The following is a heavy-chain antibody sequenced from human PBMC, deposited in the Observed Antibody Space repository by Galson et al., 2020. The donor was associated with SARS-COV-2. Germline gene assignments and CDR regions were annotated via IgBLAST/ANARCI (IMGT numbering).Heavy chain of an antibody. CDR1: GFPFSTYA. D-gene: IGHD2-2*01. CDR2: ITYDGRKK. V-gene: IGHV3-30*04. CDR3: VRGPSLASYCSSASCYYGFDV. J-gene: IGHJ6*02. Sequence: TGASLRLSCAGSGFPFSTYAVHWVRHTAGKALEWVALITYDGRKKDFADSVKGRFFISRDNFRNTVYLQMNSLRFEDTAVYYCVRGPSLASYCSSASCYYGFDVWGQGTTVTVSS.